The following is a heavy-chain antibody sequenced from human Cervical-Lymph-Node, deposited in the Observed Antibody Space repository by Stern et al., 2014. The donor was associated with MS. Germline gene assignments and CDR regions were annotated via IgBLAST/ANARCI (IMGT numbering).Heavy chain of an antibody. CDR3: ARRAGGSDNYFDP. V-gene: IGHV4-31*03. Sequence: QVQLQESGPGLVKPSQTLSLTCTVSGGSIISGDFYWSWIRQLPGKGLEWIGSIDYSGSTYYNPSLNSRVTISVDTANNQFSLKLSSVTAADTAVYYCARRAGGSDNYFDPWGQGTLVTVSS. J-gene: IGHJ5*02. CDR2: IDYSGST. CDR1: GGSIISGDFY. D-gene: IGHD4/OR15-4a*01.